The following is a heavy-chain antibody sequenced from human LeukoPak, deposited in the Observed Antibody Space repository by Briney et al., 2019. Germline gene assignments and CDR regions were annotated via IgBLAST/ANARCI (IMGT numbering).Heavy chain of an antibody. CDR3: AKAPNCGGDCYWFDP. V-gene: IGHV3-7*03. J-gene: IGHJ5*02. D-gene: IGHD2-21*02. CDR2: IKQDGSEK. Sequence: GGSLRLSCAASGFTFSSYWMSWVRQAPGKGLEWVANIKQDGSEKYYVDSVKGRFTISRDNSKNTLYLQMNSLRAEDTAVYYCAKAPNCGGDCYWFDPWGQGTLVTVSS. CDR1: GFTFSSYW.